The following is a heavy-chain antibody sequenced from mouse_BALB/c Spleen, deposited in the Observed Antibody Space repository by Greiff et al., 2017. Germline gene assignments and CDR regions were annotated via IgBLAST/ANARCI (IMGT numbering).Heavy chain of an antibody. J-gene: IGHJ4*01. CDR2: ISSGSSTI. V-gene: IGHV5-17*02. D-gene: IGHD3-3*01. CDR1: GFTFSSFG. Sequence: DVHLVESGGGLVQPGGSRKLSCAASGFTFSSFGMHWVRQAPEKGLEWVAYISSGSSTIYYADTVKGRFTISRDNPKNTLFLQMTSLRSEDTAMYYCARGTGYWGQGTSVTVSS. CDR3: ARGTGY.